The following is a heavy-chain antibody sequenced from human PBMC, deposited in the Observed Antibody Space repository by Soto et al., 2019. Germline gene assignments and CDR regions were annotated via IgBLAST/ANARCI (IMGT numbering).Heavy chain of an antibody. CDR2: INHSGST. CDR3: ARGTSWQLPFDY. Sequence: SETLSLTCGVYGGSFSGYYWSWIRQPPGKGLEWIGEINHSGSTNYNPSLKSRVTISVDTSKNQFSLKVSSVTAADTAVYYCARGTSWQLPFDYWGQGTLVTASS. CDR1: GGSFSGYY. V-gene: IGHV4-34*01. D-gene: IGHD6-13*01. J-gene: IGHJ4*02.